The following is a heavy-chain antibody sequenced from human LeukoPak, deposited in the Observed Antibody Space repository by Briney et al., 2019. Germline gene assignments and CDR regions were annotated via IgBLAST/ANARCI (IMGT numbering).Heavy chain of an antibody. Sequence: SETLSLTCTVSGGSISSSSYYWGWIRQPPGKGLEWIGSIYYSGSTYYNPSLKSRVTISVDTSKNQFSLKLSSVTAADTAVYYCASRLVGATVDYWGQGTLVTVTS. J-gene: IGHJ4*02. D-gene: IGHD1-26*01. CDR1: GGSISSSSYY. V-gene: IGHV4-39*01. CDR3: ASRLVGATVDY. CDR2: IYYSGST.